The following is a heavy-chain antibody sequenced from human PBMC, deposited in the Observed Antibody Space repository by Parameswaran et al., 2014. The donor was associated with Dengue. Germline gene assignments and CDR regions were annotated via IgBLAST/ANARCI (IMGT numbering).Heavy chain of an antibody. D-gene: IGHD6-13*01. V-gene: IGHV3-15*01. CDR1: GFTFSNAW. CDR2: IKSKTDGGTT. CDR3: TTGIEAARVGYYYGMDV. J-gene: IGHJ6*02. Sequence: GESLKISCAASGFTFSNAWMSWVRQAPGKGLEWVGRIKSKTDGGTTDYAAPVKGRFTISRDDSKNTLYLQMNSLKTEDTAVYYCTTGIEAARVGYYYGMDVWGQGTTVTVSS.